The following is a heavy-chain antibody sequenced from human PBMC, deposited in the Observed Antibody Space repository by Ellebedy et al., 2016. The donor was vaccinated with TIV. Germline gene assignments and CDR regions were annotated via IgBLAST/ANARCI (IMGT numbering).Heavy chain of an antibody. J-gene: IGHJ4*02. V-gene: IGHV4-39*01. CDR3: ARRSSYWSALDF. Sequence: MPGGSLRLSCTVSGGSISITSYYWGWIRQPPGKGLAWIGSFYYDGSTYYNPSLKSRVTISKDTSKNQFSLKLTSVTAADTAVYYCARRSSYWSALDFWGQGTLATVSS. CDR2: FYYDGST. D-gene: IGHD6-19*01. CDR1: GGSISITSYY.